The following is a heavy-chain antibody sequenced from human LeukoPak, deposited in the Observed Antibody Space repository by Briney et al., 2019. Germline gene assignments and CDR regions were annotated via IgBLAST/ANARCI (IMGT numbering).Heavy chain of an antibody. Sequence: GGSLRLSCAASGFTVSSNYMSWVPQGPGKGLEWLSVIYSGGSTYYADSVKCRFTISRDNSKNTLYLQMNSLRAEDTAMYYCARDKVYYYDSSGYSYYWYFDLWGRGTLVTVSS. CDR3: ARDKVYYYDSSGYSYYWYFDL. J-gene: IGHJ2*01. CDR1: GFTVSSNY. CDR2: IYSGGST. D-gene: IGHD3-22*01. V-gene: IGHV3-66*01.